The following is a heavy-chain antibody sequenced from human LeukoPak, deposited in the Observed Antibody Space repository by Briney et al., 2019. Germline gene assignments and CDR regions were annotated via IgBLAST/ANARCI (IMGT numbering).Heavy chain of an antibody. D-gene: IGHD3-10*01. CDR2: INHSGST. Sequence: SETLSLTCAVYGGSFSGYYWSWIRQPPGKGLEWIGEINHSGSTNYNPSLKSRVTISVDTSKNQFSLKLSSVTAADTAVYYCARGLWMVPFDYWGQGTLVTASS. CDR1: GGSFSGYY. J-gene: IGHJ4*02. V-gene: IGHV4-34*01. CDR3: ARGLWMVPFDY.